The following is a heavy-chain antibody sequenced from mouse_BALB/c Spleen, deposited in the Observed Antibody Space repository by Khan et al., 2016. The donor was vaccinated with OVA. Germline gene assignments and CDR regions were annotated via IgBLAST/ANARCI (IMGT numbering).Heavy chain of an antibody. V-gene: IGHV3-2*02. J-gene: IGHJ2*01. CDR2: ISYSGNT. CDR3: ARVYGGDFDY. D-gene: IGHD1-1*01. CDR1: GYSITTDYA. Sequence: EVKLEVSGPGLVKPSQSLSLTCTVTGYSITTDYAWNWIRQFPGNKLEWMGYISYSGNTKYNPSLKSRISITRDTSNNQFFLQLKSVTTEDTARYYCARVYGGDFDYWGQGTTLTVSS.